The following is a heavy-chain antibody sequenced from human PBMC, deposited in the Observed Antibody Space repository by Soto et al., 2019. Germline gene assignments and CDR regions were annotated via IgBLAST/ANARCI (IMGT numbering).Heavy chain of an antibody. CDR3: ARDKIPGGFDF. CDR1: GSYVNSVIYY. V-gene: IGHV4-61*01. Sequence: SETLYIPCTISGSYVNSVIYYWSWTRTLLWRGLGWFGYLFYCGITNYTPTLKSRVTLSVDTSKSLFSLKLSSVSAADLVVYYCARDKIPGGFDFGGQGTLVTASS. CDR2: LFYCGIT. D-gene: IGHD2-21*01. J-gene: IGHJ4*02.